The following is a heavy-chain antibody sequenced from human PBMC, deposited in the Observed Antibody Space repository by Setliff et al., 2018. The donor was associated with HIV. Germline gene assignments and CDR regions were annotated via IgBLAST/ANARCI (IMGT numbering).Heavy chain of an antibody. CDR1: GGSISNYY. D-gene: IGHD3-3*01. CDR3: ARHANYDFWSGYWGYYFDY. V-gene: IGHV4-4*07. J-gene: IGHJ4*02. Sequence: LSLTCTVSGGSISNYYWSWIRQPAEKGLEWIGRIYSSGRTNYNPSLKSRVTMSLDTSKNQFSLKLSSVTAADTAFYYCARHANYDFWSGYWGYYFDYWGQGTLVTVSS. CDR2: IYSSGRT.